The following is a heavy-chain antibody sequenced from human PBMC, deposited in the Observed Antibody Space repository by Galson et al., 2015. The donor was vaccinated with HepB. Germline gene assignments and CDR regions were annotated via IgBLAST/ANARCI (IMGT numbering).Heavy chain of an antibody. CDR3: AKSVPPFNDYSNYDYYYYYMDV. CDR2: INSDGSST. CDR1: GFTFSSYW. V-gene: IGHV3-74*01. J-gene: IGHJ6*03. D-gene: IGHD4-11*01. Sequence: SLRLSCAASGFTFSSYWMHWVRQAPGKGLVWVSRINSDGSSTSYADSVKGRFTISRDNAKNTLYLQMNSLRAEDTAVYYCAKSVPPFNDYSNYDYYYYYMDVWGKGTTVTVSS.